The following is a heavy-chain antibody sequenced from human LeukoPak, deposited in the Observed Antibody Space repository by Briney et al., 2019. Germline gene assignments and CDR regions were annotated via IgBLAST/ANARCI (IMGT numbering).Heavy chain of an antibody. CDR1: GFTFSVYG. Sequence: PGGSLRLSCAASGFTFSVYGMHWVRQAPGKGLEWVALIHYDGTKKDYADSVKGRFTISRDNSKYRLYLQMNSLRTEDTAVYFCVKDRMALRPGCFDPWGQGILVTVSS. D-gene: IGHD6-6*01. V-gene: IGHV3-30*02. CDR2: IHYDGTKK. J-gene: IGHJ5*02. CDR3: VKDRMALRPGCFDP.